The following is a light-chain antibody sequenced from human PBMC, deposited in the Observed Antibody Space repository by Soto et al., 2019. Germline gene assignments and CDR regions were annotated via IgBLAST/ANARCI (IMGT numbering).Light chain of an antibody. V-gene: IGKV1-39*01. J-gene: IGKJ3*01. CDR2: AAS. CDR3: QQSYSTPET. Sequence: DIQMTQSPSSLSASVGDIVTITCRASQSISSYLNWYQQKPGKAPKPLIYAASSLQSGVPSRFSGSGSGTDFTLTISSLQPEDFATYYCQQSYSTPETFGPGTKVDIK. CDR1: QSISSY.